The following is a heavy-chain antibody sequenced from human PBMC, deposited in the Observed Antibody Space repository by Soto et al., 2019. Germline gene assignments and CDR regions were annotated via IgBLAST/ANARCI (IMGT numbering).Heavy chain of an antibody. CDR2: IRSNGGST. CDR3: ARDLGYFDY. CDR1: TVTFNTGA. Sequence: RLSCAVSTVTFNTGAMHCVRQAAGKGLEYVSAIRSNGGSTYYADSVKGRFTISRDNAKNSLYLQMNSLRAEDTAVYYCARDLGYFDYWGQGTLVTVSS. J-gene: IGHJ4*02. V-gene: IGHV3-64*02.